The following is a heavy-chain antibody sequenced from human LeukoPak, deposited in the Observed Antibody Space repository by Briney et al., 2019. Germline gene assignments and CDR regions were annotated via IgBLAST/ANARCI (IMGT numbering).Heavy chain of an antibody. J-gene: IGHJ6*04. CDR1: GFTVSSNY. CDR2: IYSGGST. Sequence: LGGSLRLPCVASGFTVSSNYMSWVRQAPGKGLEWVSVIYSGGSTYYADSVKGRFTISRDNSKNTLYLQMNSLRAEDTAVYYCASQRSYYYGMDVWGKGTTVTVSS. CDR3: ASQRSYYYGMDV. V-gene: IGHV3-53*01.